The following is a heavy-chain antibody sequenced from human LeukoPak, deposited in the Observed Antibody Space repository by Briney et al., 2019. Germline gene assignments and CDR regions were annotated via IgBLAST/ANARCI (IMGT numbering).Heavy chain of an antibody. J-gene: IGHJ4*02. V-gene: IGHV3-30*12. CDR2: KQNDGSST. Sequence: GGSLRLSCAASGFSFSHYGMHWVRQAPGKGLEWVAFKQNDGSSTFYADSVKGRFTISRDNSMNTLYLQMNSLRAEDTALYYCARPYYDSSGHRPFDYWGQGTLVTVSS. CDR3: ARPYYDSSGHRPFDY. CDR1: GFSFSHYG. D-gene: IGHD3-22*01.